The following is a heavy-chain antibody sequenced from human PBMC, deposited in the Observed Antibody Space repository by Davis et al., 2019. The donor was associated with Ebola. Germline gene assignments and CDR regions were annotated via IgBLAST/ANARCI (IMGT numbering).Heavy chain of an antibody. CDR2: ISSSSRTI. V-gene: IGHV3-48*02. CDR1: GFTFNTHS. CDR3: VRAFYDYYYYIDV. J-gene: IGHJ6*03. Sequence: GESLKISCAASGFTFNTHSMTWVRQAPGKGLEWTSYISSSSRTIYYAESVKGRFTISRDNAKESLYLQMNSLRDGDTAIYYCVRAFYDYYYYIDVWGKGTTVTVSS.